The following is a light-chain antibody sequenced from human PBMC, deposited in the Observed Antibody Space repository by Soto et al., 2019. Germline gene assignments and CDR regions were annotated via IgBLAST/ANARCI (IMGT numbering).Light chain of an antibody. CDR1: NSDVGGYNY. CDR2: DVS. V-gene: IGLV2-14*01. Sequence: QSALTQPAAVSGSPAQSITISCTGTNSDVGGYNYVSWYQQHPGKAPKLMIFDVSNRPSGVSNRFSGSKSGNTASLTISGLQAEDEADYYCTSWTTSNSYDFGTGTKLTVL. CDR3: TSWTTSNSYD. J-gene: IGLJ1*01.